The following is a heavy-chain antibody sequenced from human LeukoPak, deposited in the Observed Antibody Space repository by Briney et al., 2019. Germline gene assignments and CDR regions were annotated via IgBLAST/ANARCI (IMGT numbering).Heavy chain of an antibody. CDR3: ARDYYGSGSYYKY. Sequence: SETLSLTCGVSGYSISSGYQWAWIRQSPGKGLEWIGSIYHSGSAHYNPSLKSRVTISVDTSKNQFSLKLSSVTAADTAVYYCARDYYGSGSYYKYWGQGTLVTVSS. CDR1: GYSISSGYQ. V-gene: IGHV4-38-2*02. D-gene: IGHD3-10*01. CDR2: IYHSGSA. J-gene: IGHJ4*02.